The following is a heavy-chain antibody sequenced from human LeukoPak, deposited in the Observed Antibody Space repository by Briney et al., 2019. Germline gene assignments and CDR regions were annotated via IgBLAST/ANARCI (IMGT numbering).Heavy chain of an antibody. Sequence: GGSLRLSCAASGFTFTNYAMLWVRQAPGKGLEFVAAINSDGDGTYYGNSVKGRFTISRDTSKNTLFLQMDSLRPDDTSVYYCARDKRNSNGWYATCQHWAERTLDTVSS. V-gene: IGHV3-64*01. CDR2: INSDGDGT. D-gene: IGHD6-19*01. CDR1: GFTFTNYA. CDR3: ARDKRNSNGWYATCQH. J-gene: IGHJ4*02.